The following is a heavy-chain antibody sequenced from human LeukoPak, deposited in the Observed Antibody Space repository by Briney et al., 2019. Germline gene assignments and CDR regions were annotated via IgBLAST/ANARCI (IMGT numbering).Heavy chain of an antibody. CDR2: ISTNNGNT. D-gene: IGHD2-15*01. J-gene: IGHJ4*02. V-gene: IGHV1-18*01. CDR3: ARASVVVAAAVDY. Sequence: GASVKVSCKASGYSFTSFGINWVRQAPGQGLEWMGWISTNNGNTNYAQKVQGRVTLTTDTSTTTAYMELRSLRSDDTAVYYCARASVVVAAAVDYWGQGTLVTVSS. CDR1: GYSFTSFG.